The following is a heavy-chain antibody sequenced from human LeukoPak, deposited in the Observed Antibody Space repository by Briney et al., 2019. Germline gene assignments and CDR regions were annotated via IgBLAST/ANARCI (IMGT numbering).Heavy chain of an antibody. CDR1: GGSISSYY. CDR2: IYYSGIT. CDR3: ARDTSGYSSSWFDP. V-gene: IGHV4-59*01. D-gene: IGHD2-2*01. Sequence: SETLSLTCTVSGGSISSYYWSWIRQPPGKGLEWIGYIYYSGITNFNPSLKSRVTMSVDTSKNHFSLKLTSVTAADTAVYYCARDTSGYSSSWFDPWGQGTLVTVSS. J-gene: IGHJ5*02.